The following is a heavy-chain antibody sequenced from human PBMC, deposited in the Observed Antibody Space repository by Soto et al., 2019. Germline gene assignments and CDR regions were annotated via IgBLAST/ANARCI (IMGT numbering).Heavy chain of an antibody. CDR3: ALGAVVVPAAPYGMDV. D-gene: IGHD2-2*01. CDR2: INPNSGGT. V-gene: IGHV1-2*02. CDR1: GYTFTGYY. J-gene: IGHJ6*02. Sequence: QVQLVQSGAEVKKPGASVKVSCKASGYTFTGYYMHWVRQAPGQGLEWMGWINPNSGGTNYAQKFQGRVTKTRDPSISTAYMALSRLRSDDTAVYYCALGAVVVPAAPYGMDVWGQGTTVTVSS.